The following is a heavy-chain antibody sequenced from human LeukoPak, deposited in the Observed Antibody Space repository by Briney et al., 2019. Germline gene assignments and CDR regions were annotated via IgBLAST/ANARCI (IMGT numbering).Heavy chain of an antibody. Sequence: SQTLSLTCAISGDSVSSNSAAWNWIRQSPSRGLEWLGRTYYRSKWYNDYAVSVKSRITINPDTSKNQFSLQLNSVTPEDTAAYYCAREGRIAAAGSPFDYWGQGTLVTVSS. D-gene: IGHD6-13*01. CDR2: TYYRSKWYN. CDR1: GDSVSSNSAA. CDR3: AREGRIAAAGSPFDY. V-gene: IGHV6-1*01. J-gene: IGHJ4*02.